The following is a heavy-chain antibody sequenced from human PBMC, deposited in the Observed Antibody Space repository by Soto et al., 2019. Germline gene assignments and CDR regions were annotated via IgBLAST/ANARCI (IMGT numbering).Heavy chain of an antibody. V-gene: IGHV1-69*13. CDR3: ATGVIWIGYFTVDS. D-gene: IGHD3-3*01. CDR2: FIPVYRTL. J-gene: IGHJ4*02. CDR1: GGSFGKSA. Sequence: SLKFSCKSSGGSFGKSAINWVRPTPGQGLEWLGGFIPVYRTLNYAQKFKGRVTIIADESTGTAYMTLSSLASDNTAVYYCATGVIWIGYFTVDSWGQGTRVTVSS.